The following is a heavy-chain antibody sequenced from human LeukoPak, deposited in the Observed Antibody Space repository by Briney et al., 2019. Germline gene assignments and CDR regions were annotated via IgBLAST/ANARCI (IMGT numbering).Heavy chain of an antibody. D-gene: IGHD3-10*01. CDR2: TYYRVTS. Sequence: SETLSLTCTVSGDSISTYYWSWIRQPPGKGLEWIGYTYYRVTSDYNPSLKSRVTMSVDMSTRQISLKLSSVTAADTAVYYCARAVGGDGSGSLWGPGTLVTVSS. CDR1: GDSISTYY. J-gene: IGHJ4*02. CDR3: ARAVGGDGSGSL. V-gene: IGHV4-59*01.